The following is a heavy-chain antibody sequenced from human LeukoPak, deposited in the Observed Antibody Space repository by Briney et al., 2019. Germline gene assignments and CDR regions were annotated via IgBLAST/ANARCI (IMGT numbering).Heavy chain of an antibody. CDR1: GFTFSSYG. V-gene: IGHV3-30*02. J-gene: IGHJ4*02. D-gene: IGHD2-2*01. CDR2: IRYDGSNK. CDR3: AKLPRYCSSTSCSETYFDY. Sequence: GGSLRLSCAASGFTFSSYGMHWVRQAPGKGLEWVAFIRYDGSNKYYADSVKGRFTISRDNSKNTLYLQMNSLRAEDTAVYYCAKLPRYCSSTSCSETYFDYWGQGTLVTVSS.